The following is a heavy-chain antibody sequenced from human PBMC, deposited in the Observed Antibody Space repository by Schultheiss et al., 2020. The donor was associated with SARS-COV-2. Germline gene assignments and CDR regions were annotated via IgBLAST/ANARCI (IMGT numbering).Heavy chain of an antibody. D-gene: IGHD3-16*01. CDR2: IMPLFGES. CDR1: GGTFSSYA. Sequence: SVKVSCKASGGTFSSYAISWVRQAPGQGLEWLGEIMPLFGESNYAQKFQGRVTITANKSTSSAYMELRSLTSEDTAVYFCARASVANPDPYYVGFARVSFDFWGQGTLVTVSS. V-gene: IGHV1-69*06. J-gene: IGHJ4*02. CDR3: ARASVANPDPYYVGFARVSFDF.